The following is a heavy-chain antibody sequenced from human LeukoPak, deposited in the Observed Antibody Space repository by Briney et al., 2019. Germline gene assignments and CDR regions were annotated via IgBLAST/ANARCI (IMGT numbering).Heavy chain of an antibody. CDR1: GDSIISTNYY. CDR2: IYYSGAT. CDR3: ARLVEYGSSSFDS. J-gene: IGHJ4*02. D-gene: IGHD6-6*01. Sequence: PSETLSLTCTVSGDSIISTNYYWGWIRQPPGKGLEWIGHIYYSGATYYNPSLKSRVTISVDTSKNQFSLKLNFVTAAATAVYYCARLVEYGSSSFDSWGQGTLVTVSS. V-gene: IGHV4-39*01.